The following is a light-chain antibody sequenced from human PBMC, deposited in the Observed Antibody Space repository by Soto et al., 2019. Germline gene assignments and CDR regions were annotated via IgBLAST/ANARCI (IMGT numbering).Light chain of an antibody. J-gene: IGKJ1*01. V-gene: IGKV1-39*01. CDR2: AAS. CDR3: QQSYIVPWT. Sequence: DIQMTQSPSSLSASVGDRVTITCXASQSISSFLNWYQQKPGKAPKLLIYAASSLRSGVPSRFSGSEAGTEYTLTITSLQPEDFASYYCQQSYIVPWTFGQGTKVDI. CDR1: QSISSF.